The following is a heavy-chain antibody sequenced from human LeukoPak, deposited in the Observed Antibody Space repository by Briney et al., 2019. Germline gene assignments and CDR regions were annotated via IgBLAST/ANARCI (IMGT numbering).Heavy chain of an antibody. CDR1: GGSISRNDYY. J-gene: IGHJ2*01. Sequence: SETLSLTCTGSGGSISRNDYYWDWLRQPPGKGLEWIGSIYYSGTTYYNPSLRSRITISVDTSKNQFSLKLSSVTAADKAVYYCARRIPGPTWYFDLWGRGTLVTVSS. CDR3: ARRIPGPTWYFDL. CDR2: IYYSGTT. V-gene: IGHV4-39*01. D-gene: IGHD2-2*02.